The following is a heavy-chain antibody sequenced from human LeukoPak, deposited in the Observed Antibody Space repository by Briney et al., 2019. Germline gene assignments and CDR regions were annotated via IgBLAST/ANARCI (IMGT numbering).Heavy chain of an antibody. Sequence: GGSLRLSCAAFGFTVSSNYMSWVRQAPGKGLEWVSVIYSGGSTYYADSVKGRFTISRDNSKNTLYLQMNSLRAEDTAVYYCARAIAAAGTVWFDPWGQGTLVTVSS. D-gene: IGHD6-13*01. CDR1: GFTVSSNY. V-gene: IGHV3-53*01. CDR2: IYSGGST. J-gene: IGHJ5*02. CDR3: ARAIAAAGTVWFDP.